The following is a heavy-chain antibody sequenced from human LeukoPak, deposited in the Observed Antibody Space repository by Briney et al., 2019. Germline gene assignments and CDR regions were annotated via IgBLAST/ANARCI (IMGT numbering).Heavy chain of an antibody. CDR2: INHSGST. V-gene: IGHV4-34*01. CDR3: ARGINLYDTSGRLDS. CDR1: GGSFSGYY. Sequence: PSETLSLTCAVYGGSFSGYYWSWIRQPPGKGLEWIGEINHSGSTNYNPSLESRVIISVDTSKNQFSLRVNSVTAADTAVYYCARGINLYDTSGRLDSWGQGILVTVSS. D-gene: IGHD3-22*01. J-gene: IGHJ4*02.